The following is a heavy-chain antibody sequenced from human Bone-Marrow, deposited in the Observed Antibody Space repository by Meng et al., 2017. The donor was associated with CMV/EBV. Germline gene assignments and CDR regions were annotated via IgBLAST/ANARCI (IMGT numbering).Heavy chain of an antibody. D-gene: IGHD1-14*01. J-gene: IGHJ3*02. Sequence: GESLKISCAASGFTFSSYSMNWVRQAPGKGLEWVSSISSSSSYIYYADSVKGRFTISRDNAKNSLYLQMNSLRAEDTAVYYCARECETWEPPDAFDIWGQGTMVTVSS. CDR3: ARECETWEPPDAFDI. V-gene: IGHV3-21*04. CDR1: GFTFSSYS. CDR2: ISSSSSYI.